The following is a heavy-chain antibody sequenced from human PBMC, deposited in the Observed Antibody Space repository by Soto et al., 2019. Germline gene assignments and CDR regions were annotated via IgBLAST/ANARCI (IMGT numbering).Heavy chain of an antibody. D-gene: IGHD3-10*02. CDR2: ISTTSTYI. Sequence: GGSLRLSCATSGFTFSGDAMNWVRQAPGKGLEWVSSISTTSTYIYYADSVKGRFTISRDNANNSLHLQMNSLRAEDTAVYYCTRDYVMDVWGQGTTVTVSS. CDR3: TRDYVMDV. CDR1: GFTFSGDA. V-gene: IGHV3-21*01. J-gene: IGHJ6*02.